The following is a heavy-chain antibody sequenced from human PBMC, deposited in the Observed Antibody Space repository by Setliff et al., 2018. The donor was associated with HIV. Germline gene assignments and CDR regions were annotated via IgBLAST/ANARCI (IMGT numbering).Heavy chain of an antibody. CDR1: GGSINSTSYY. J-gene: IGHJ5*02. CDR2: IYHTGST. CDR3: ARLGGSSGWYRIDS. V-gene: IGHV4-39*01. Sequence: PSETLSLTCTVSGGSINSTSYYWGWIRQPPGNGLEWIGSIYHTGSTYYKPSLKSRVTISVDTSKNQFSLRLSSVAAGDTGVYYCARLGGSSGWYRIDSWGQG. D-gene: IGHD6-13*01.